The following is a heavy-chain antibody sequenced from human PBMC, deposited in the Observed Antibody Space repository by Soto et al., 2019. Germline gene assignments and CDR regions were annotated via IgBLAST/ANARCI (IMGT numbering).Heavy chain of an antibody. CDR1: GGTFSSYA. D-gene: IGHD2-2*01. J-gene: IGHJ6*02. V-gene: IGHV1-69*06. CDR3: ARVVVPGFGTYYGMDV. CDR2: IIPIFGTA. Sequence: ASVKVSCKASGGTFSSYAISWVRQAPGQGLEWMGVIIPIFGTANYAQKLQGRVTITADKSTNTAYMELSSLRSEDTAVYFGARVVVPGFGTYYGMDVGGQGTTVTVSS.